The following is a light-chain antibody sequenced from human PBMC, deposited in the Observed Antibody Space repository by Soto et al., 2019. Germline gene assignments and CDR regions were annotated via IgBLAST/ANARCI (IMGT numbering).Light chain of an antibody. J-gene: IGKJ1*01. CDR3: QQYNNYWT. CDR1: QTISSW. V-gene: IGKV1-5*03. CDR2: KAS. Sequence: DIQMTHSPSTLSGSVGDRVTITCRASQTISSWLAWYQQKPGKAPKLLIYKASTLKSGVPSRFSGSGSGTEFTLTISSLQPDDFATYYCQQYNNYWTFGQGTKVDIK.